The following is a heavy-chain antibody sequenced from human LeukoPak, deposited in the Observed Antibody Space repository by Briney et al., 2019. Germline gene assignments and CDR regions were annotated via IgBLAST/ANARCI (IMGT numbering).Heavy chain of an antibody. CDR1: GFTFSSYG. Sequence: GGSLRLSCAASGFTFSSYGMHWVRQAPGKGLEWVAFIRYDGSNKYYADSVKGRFTISRDNSKNTLYLQMNSLRAEDTAVYYCAYGYSSGWPDWKIDYWGQGTLVTVSS. J-gene: IGHJ4*02. D-gene: IGHD6-19*01. CDR3: AYGYSSGWPDWKIDY. V-gene: IGHV3-30*02. CDR2: IRYDGSNK.